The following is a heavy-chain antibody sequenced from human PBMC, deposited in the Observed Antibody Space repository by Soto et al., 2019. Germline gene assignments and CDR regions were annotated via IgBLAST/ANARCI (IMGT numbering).Heavy chain of an antibody. CDR1: GFTFSSYA. V-gene: IGHV3-23*01. CDR2: ISGSGDST. D-gene: IGHD1-26*01. Sequence: EVQLLESGGGLVQPGGSLRLSCAASGFTFSSYAMNWVRQAPGKGLEWVSVISGSGDSTYYADSVKGRFTISRDNSKNTLYQQMNSLRAEDTAVYYCARRGSGSYYDYWGQGTLVTVSS. CDR3: ARRGSGSYYDY. J-gene: IGHJ4*02.